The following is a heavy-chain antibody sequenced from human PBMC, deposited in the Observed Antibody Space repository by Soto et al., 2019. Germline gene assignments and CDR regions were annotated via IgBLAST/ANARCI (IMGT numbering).Heavy chain of an antibody. CDR3: AKGGYSPGYYYYGMDV. J-gene: IGHJ6*02. V-gene: IGHV3-23*01. CDR2: MTGNRDST. Sequence: GGSLRLSCAASGFTFSSYSMSWVRQAPGKGLEWVSAMTGNRDSTYYADSVKGRFTISRDNSKNTLYLQMNSLRAEDTAVYYCAKGGYSPGYYYYGMDVWGQGTTVTVSS. CDR1: GFTFSSYS. D-gene: IGHD3-22*01.